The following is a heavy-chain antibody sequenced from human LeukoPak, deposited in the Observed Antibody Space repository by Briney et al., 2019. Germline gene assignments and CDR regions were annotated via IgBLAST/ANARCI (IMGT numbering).Heavy chain of an antibody. Sequence: ASVQVSCQASGYTFTSYYMHWVRQAPGQGLEWMGIINPSGGSTSYAQKFQGRVTMTRDTSTSTVYMELSSLRSEDTAVYYCASESGSSGWYGDRYYYYGMDVWGQGTTVTVSS. D-gene: IGHD6-19*01. CDR2: INPSGGST. CDR1: GYTFTSYY. V-gene: IGHV1-46*01. CDR3: ASESGSSGWYGDRYYYYGMDV. J-gene: IGHJ6*02.